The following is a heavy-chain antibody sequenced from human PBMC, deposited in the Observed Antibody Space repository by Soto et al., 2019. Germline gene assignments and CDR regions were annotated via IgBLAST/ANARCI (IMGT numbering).Heavy chain of an antibody. V-gene: IGHV4-34*01. CDR2: INHSGST. Sequence: QVQLQQWGAGLLKPSETLSLTCAVYGGSFRGYYWSWIRQPPGKGLEWIGEINHSGSTNYNPSLKRRVTISVDTSKNQFSLKLSSVTAADTAVYYCARVGWCSGGSCNNWFDPWGQGTLVTVSS. J-gene: IGHJ5*02. D-gene: IGHD2-15*01. CDR1: GGSFRGYY. CDR3: ARVGWCSGGSCNNWFDP.